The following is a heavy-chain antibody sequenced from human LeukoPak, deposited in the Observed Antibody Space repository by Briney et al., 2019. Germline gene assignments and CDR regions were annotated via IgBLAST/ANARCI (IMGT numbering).Heavy chain of an antibody. J-gene: IGHJ4*02. CDR1: GFTFSSYA. Sequence: PGGSLRLSCAASGFTFSSYAMHWVRQAPGKGLEWVAVISYDGSNKYYADSVKGRFTISRDNSKNTLYLQMNSLRAEDTAVYYCARDIAAVQDYWGQGTLVTVSS. V-gene: IGHV3-30-3*01. CDR3: ARDIAAVQDY. CDR2: ISYDGSNK. D-gene: IGHD6-13*01.